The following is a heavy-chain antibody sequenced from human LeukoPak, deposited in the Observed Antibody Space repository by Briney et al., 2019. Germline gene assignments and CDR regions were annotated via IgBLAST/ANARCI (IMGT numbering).Heavy chain of an antibody. CDR1: VYTFTGYY. CDR3: ARGLCDYGSGSCHRAEADFDY. V-gene: IGHV1-2*02. D-gene: IGHD3-10*01. Sequence: ASVTVSCKASVYTFTGYYMHWVRQAPGKGLEWMGWINPNSGGTNYAQKFQGRVTMTRDTSISTAYMELSRLRSDDTAVYYCARGLCDYGSGSCHRAEADFDYWGQGTLVTVSS. CDR2: INPNSGGT. J-gene: IGHJ4*02.